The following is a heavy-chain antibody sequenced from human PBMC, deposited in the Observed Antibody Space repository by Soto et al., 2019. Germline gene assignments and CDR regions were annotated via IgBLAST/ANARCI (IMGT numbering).Heavy chain of an antibody. CDR2: IVVGSGNT. CDR3: ASTPYCTNGVCYWGSDYYYGMDV. D-gene: IGHD2-8*01. J-gene: IGHJ6*02. CDR1: GFTFTSSA. Sequence: SVKVCCKASGFTFTSSAVQWVRQARGQRLEWIGWIVVGSGNTNYAQKFQERVTITRDMSTSTAYMELSSLRSEDTAVYYCASTPYCTNGVCYWGSDYYYGMDVWGQGTTVTVSS. V-gene: IGHV1-58*01.